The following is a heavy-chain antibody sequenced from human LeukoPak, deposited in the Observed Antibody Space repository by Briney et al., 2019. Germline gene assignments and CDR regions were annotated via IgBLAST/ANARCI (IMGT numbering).Heavy chain of an antibody. J-gene: IGHJ4*02. CDR1: GYIFTSYG. CDR2: ISAYNGNT. CDR3: ARVTGYCSGGSCYLTPLFDY. D-gene: IGHD2-15*01. Sequence: GASVKVSCKASGYIFTSYGISWVRQAPGQGLEWMGWISAYNGNTNYAQKLQGRVTMTTDTSTSTAYMELRSLRSDDTAVYYCARVTGYCSGGSCYLTPLFDYWGQGTLVTVSS. V-gene: IGHV1-18*01.